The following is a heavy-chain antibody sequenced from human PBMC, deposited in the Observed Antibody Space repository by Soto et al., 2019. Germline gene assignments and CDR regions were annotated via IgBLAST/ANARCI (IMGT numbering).Heavy chain of an antibody. V-gene: IGHV3-23*01. CDR1: GFTSGKYA. D-gene: IGHD2-15*01. Sequence: EVQLLESGGGLVQPGGSLTLTCIISGFTSGKYAMSCVRQAPGKGLEWVSEIGGGGEYTNYADSVRGRFTMSRDNSKNTLYLHMSSLKVEDTAVYYCAKDEVAANGRADAFDIWGQGTVVTISS. J-gene: IGHJ3*02. CDR3: AKDEVAANGRADAFDI. CDR2: IGGGGEYT.